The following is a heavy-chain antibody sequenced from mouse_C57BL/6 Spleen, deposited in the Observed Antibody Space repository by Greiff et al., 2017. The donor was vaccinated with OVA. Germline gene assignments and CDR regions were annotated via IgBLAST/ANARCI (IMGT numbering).Heavy chain of an antibody. CDR2: IYWDDDK. CDR1: GFSLSTSGMG. D-gene: IGHD2-2*01. J-gene: IGHJ2*01. V-gene: IGHV8-12*01. Sequence: QVQLKESGPGILQSSQTLSLTCSFSGFSLSTSGMGVSWIRQPSGKGLEWLAHIYWDDDKRYNPSQKSRLTISKDTSRNQVFLKITSVDTADTATYYCARSTYGYDGGNFDYWGQGTTLTVSS. CDR3: ARSTYGYDGGNFDY.